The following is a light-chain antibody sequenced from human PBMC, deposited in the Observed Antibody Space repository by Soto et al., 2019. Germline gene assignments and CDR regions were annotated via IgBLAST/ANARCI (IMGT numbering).Light chain of an antibody. V-gene: IGKV3-20*01. CDR1: QSVSNNY. Sequence: EIVLTQSPGTLSLSPGERATLSFRASQSVSNNYLAWYQQKPGQAPRLLIYAASSRATGIPDRFSGSGSGTDFTLTISRLEPEDFAVYYCQQYGTSPRTFGQGTKVDIK. J-gene: IGKJ1*01. CDR3: QQYGTSPRT. CDR2: AAS.